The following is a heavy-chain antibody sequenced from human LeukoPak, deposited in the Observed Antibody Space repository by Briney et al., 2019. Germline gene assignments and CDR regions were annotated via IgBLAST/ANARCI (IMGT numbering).Heavy chain of an antibody. CDR3: ATLRSYIIVVPAAIDY. CDR1: GFTFSSYG. D-gene: IGHD2-2*01. Sequence: GGSLRLSCSASGFTFSSYGMHWVRQAPGKGLEWVAVISYDGSNKYYADSVKGRFTISRDNSKNTLYLQMNSLRAEDTAVYYCATLRSYIIVVPAAIDYWGQGTLVTVSS. V-gene: IGHV3-30*03. CDR2: ISYDGSNK. J-gene: IGHJ4*02.